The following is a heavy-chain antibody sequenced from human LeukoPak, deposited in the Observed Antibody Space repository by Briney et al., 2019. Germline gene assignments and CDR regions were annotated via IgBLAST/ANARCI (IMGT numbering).Heavy chain of an antibody. CDR3: ARGGEFVYGGTLDY. CDR2: IYHSGST. V-gene: IGHV4-34*01. Sequence: SETLSLTCAVYGGSFSGYYWSWIRQPPGKGLEWIGSIYHSGSTYCTPSLKSRVTISVDTSKYQFSLKLSSVAAADTAVYYCARGGEFVYGGTLDYWGQGTLVTVSS. CDR1: GGSFSGYY. D-gene: IGHD4-23*01. J-gene: IGHJ4*02.